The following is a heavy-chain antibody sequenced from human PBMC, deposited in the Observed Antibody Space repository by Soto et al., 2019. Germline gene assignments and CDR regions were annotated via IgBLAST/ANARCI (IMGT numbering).Heavy chain of an antibody. J-gene: IGHJ3*02. Sequence: LRLSCAASGFSFSLYWMHWVRQAPGKGLVWVSRINGDGSDTSYGDSVKGRFTTSRDNAKNTLYLHMNSLGAEDTAVYYCARDFGEVGATAVYDIWGQGTMVTVSS. CDR3: ARDFGEVGATAVYDI. V-gene: IGHV3-74*01. D-gene: IGHD1-26*01. CDR2: INGDGSDT. CDR1: GFSFSLYW.